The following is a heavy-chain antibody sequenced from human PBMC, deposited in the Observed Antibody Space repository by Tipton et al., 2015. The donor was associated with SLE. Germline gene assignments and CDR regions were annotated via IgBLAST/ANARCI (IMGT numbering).Heavy chain of an antibody. J-gene: IGHJ2*01. CDR1: GGSFSGYY. CDR3: ARHADYFEWPHEWYFDL. D-gene: IGHD3-9*01. V-gene: IGHV4-34*01. Sequence: TLSLTCAVYGGSFSGYYWSWIRQPPGKGLEWIGEINHSGSTNYNPSLKSRVTVLVDTSKNQFSLKLRSLTAADTAVYYCARHADYFEWPHEWYFDLWGRGTLVTVSS. CDR2: INHSGST.